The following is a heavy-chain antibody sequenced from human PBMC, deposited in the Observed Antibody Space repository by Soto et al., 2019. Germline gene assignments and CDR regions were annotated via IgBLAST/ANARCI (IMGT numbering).Heavy chain of an antibody. CDR1: GFTFNHYA. V-gene: IGHV3-23*01. D-gene: IGHD4-17*01. J-gene: IGHJ6*01. CDR3: AKDSTVTTSLYFYYYGVDV. Sequence: VQLLESGGGLVQPGGSLRLACTASGFTFNHYAMSWVRQAPGKGLEWVSAVSGRGGSTKYADSVKGRFIISRDNSNSTLYLQRDSLRGEDTAVYYCAKDSTVTTSLYFYYYGVDVWGQGTTVTVSS. CDR2: VSGRGGST.